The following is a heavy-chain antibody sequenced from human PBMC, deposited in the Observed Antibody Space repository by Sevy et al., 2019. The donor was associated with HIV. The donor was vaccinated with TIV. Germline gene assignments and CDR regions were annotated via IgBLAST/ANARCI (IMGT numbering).Heavy chain of an antibody. J-gene: IGHJ6*02. CDR1: GFTFSSYS. D-gene: IGHD6-6*01. Sequence: GGSLRLSCAASGFTFSSYSMNWVRQAPGKGLEWVSYISSSSSTIYYADSVKGRFTISRDNAKNSLYLQMNSLGDEDTAVYYCARDGISSSSSSSYYYGMDVWGQGTTVTVSS. CDR3: ARDGISSSSSSSYYYGMDV. CDR2: ISSSSSTI. V-gene: IGHV3-48*02.